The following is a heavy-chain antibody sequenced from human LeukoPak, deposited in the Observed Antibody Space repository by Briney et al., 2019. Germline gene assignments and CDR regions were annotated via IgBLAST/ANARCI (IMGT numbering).Heavy chain of an antibody. J-gene: IGHJ4*02. CDR3: TIGSSSGSLAY. CDR2: IYTDGST. Sequence: SETLSLTCTVSGASVNDNYWSWSRQPARKTLEWIGRIYTDGSTNYNPSLKSRVAISVDTSTNQFSLFLRSVTAADTAIYYCTIGSSSGSLAYWGQGTLVTVSS. CDR1: GASVNDNY. V-gene: IGHV4-4*07. D-gene: IGHD2-15*01.